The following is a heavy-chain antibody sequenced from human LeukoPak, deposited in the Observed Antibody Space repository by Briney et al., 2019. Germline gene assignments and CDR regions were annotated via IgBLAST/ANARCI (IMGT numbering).Heavy chain of an antibody. CDR1: GFTFSSYW. V-gene: IGHV3-7*03. Sequence: GGSLRLPCAASGFTFSSYWMSWVRQAPGKGLECVANIKQDGSEKYYVDSVKGRFTISRDNPKNSLYLQMNSLRAEDTAVYYCAKGDDFWSGSAYYYYYGMDVWGQGTTVTVSS. CDR3: AKGDDFWSGSAYYYYYGMDV. J-gene: IGHJ6*02. D-gene: IGHD3-3*01. CDR2: IKQDGSEK.